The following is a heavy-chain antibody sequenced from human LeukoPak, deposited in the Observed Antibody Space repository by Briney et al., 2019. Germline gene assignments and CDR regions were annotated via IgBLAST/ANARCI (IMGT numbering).Heavy chain of an antibody. V-gene: IGHV4-39*01. J-gene: IGHJ6*03. Sequence: SETLSLTCTVSGGSISSSSYYWGWIRQPPGKGLEWIGSIYYSGSTYYNPSLKSRVTISVDTSKNQFSLKLSSVTAADTAVYYCARRRDLRVRGVIKGYYYMDVWGKGTTVTISS. CDR1: GGSISSSSYY. CDR2: IYYSGST. CDR3: ARRRDLRVRGVIKGYYYMDV. D-gene: IGHD3-10*01.